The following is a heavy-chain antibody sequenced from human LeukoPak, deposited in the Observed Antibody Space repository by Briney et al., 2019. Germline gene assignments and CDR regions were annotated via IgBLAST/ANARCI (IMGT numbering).Heavy chain of an antibody. V-gene: IGHV1-8*01. CDR2: MHPNSGKT. Sequence: GASVKVSCKASGYTFISYEIHWVRQATGQGLEWMGWMHPNSGKTGYAQKFQGRVTMTRNTSITTAYMELSSLRSEDTAVYYCALVLGGKFDYWGQGSLVTVSS. J-gene: IGHJ4*02. D-gene: IGHD3-16*01. CDR3: ALVLGGKFDY. CDR1: GYTFISYE.